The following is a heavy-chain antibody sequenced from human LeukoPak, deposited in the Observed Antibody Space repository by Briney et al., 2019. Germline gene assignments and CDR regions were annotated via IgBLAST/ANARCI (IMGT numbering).Heavy chain of an antibody. CDR3: ARGSGYSYNEYFFDN. V-gene: IGHV4-38-2*02. Sequence: SETLSLTCTVSGYSISSGYYWGWIRQPPGKGLEWIGSIYHSGSTYYNPSLKSRVTISVDTSKNQFSLKLSSVTAADTALYYCARGSGYSYNEYFFDNWGQGTLVTVSS. J-gene: IGHJ4*02. D-gene: IGHD5-18*01. CDR1: GYSISSGYY. CDR2: IYHSGST.